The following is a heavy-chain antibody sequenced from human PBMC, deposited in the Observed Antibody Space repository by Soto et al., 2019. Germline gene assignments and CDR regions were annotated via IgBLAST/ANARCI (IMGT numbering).Heavy chain of an antibody. V-gene: IGHV1-18*04. CDR1: GYTFTNYG. Sequence: ASVKVSFKASGYTFTNYGISWVRQAPGQGPEWMGWISAYNGNTNYAQNLQGRVTIATDTSTSTAFMELRSLRSDDTALYYCARVMTTVTWPYSFDSWGQGTLVTVSS. D-gene: IGHD4-17*01. CDR2: ISAYNGNT. CDR3: ARVMTTVTWPYSFDS. J-gene: IGHJ4*02.